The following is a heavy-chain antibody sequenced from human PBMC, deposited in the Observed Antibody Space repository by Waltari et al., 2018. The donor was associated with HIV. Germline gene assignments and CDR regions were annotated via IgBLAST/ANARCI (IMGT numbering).Heavy chain of an antibody. CDR1: GFTFSGSA. D-gene: IGHD2-21*02. V-gene: IGHV3-73*01. Sequence: EVQLVESGGGLVQPGGSLKLSCAASGFTFSGSAMHWVRQASGKGLEWVGRIRSKANSYATAYAASVKGRFTISRDDSKNTAYLQMNSLKTEDTAVYYCTRSPGVTNVGYYYYGMDVWGQGTTVTVSS. J-gene: IGHJ6*01. CDR2: IRSKANSYAT. CDR3: TRSPGVTNVGYYYYGMDV.